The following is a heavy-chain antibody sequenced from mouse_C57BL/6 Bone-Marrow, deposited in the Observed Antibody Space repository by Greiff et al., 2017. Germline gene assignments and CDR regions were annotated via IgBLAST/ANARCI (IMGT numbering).Heavy chain of an antibody. V-gene: IGHV1-64*01. CDR1: GYTFTSYW. D-gene: IGHD1-1*01. Sequence: VKLQQPGAELVKPGASVKLSCKASGYTFTSYWMHWVKQRPGQGLEWIGMIHPNSGSTNYNEKFKSKATLTVDKSSSTAYMQLSSLTSEDSAVYYCARGAYYGSRNYYAMDYWGQGTSVTVSS. J-gene: IGHJ4*01. CDR2: IHPNSGST. CDR3: ARGAYYGSRNYYAMDY.